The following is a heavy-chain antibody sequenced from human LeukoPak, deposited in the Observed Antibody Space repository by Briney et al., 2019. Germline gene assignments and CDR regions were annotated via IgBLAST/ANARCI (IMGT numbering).Heavy chain of an antibody. CDR1: GGSFSGYY. CDR3: ARTSGSYFRKYFDY. D-gene: IGHD1-26*01. CDR2: INHSGST. Sequence: SETLSLTCAVYGGSFSGYYWSWIRQPPGKGLEWIGEINHSGSTNYNPSLKSRVTISVDTSKNQFSPKLSSVTAADTAVYYCARTSGSYFRKYFDYWGQGTLVTVSS. J-gene: IGHJ4*02. V-gene: IGHV4-34*01.